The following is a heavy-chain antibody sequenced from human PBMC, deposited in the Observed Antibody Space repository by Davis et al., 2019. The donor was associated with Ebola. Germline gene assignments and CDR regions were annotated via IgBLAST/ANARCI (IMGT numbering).Heavy chain of an antibody. D-gene: IGHD6-19*01. J-gene: IGHJ6*02. CDR1: GGTFSSYA. CDR3: GVAVAGESYYYYGMDV. V-gene: IGHV1-69*06. CDR2: IIPIFGTA. Sequence: SVKVSCKASGGTFSSYAISWVRQAPGQGLEWMGGIIPIFGTANYAQKFQGRVTITADKSTSTAYMELSSLRSEDTAVYYCGVAVAGESYYYYGMDVWGQGTTVTVSS.